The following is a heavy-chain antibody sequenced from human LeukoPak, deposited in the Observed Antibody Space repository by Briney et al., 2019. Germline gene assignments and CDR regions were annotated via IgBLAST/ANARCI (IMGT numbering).Heavy chain of an antibody. Sequence: GGSLRLSCAASGFPFSSFGTHWVRQAPGEGLEWVAVTSYDGGNKYYADSVKGRFTISRDNSKNTLYLQMNSLRAEDTAVYYCAKDYGGNNYDAFDIWGQGTMVAVSS. CDR2: TSYDGGNK. CDR3: AKDYGGNNYDAFDI. V-gene: IGHV3-30*18. CDR1: GFPFSSFG. J-gene: IGHJ3*02. D-gene: IGHD4-23*01.